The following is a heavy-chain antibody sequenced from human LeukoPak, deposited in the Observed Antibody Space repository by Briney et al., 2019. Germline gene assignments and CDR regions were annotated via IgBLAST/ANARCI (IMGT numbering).Heavy chain of an antibody. CDR1: GGSISSGGYY. V-gene: IGHV4-31*03. J-gene: IGHJ6*02. CDR3: ARGPGYSSGWYRGPFYGMDV. Sequence: PSETLSLTCTVSGGSISSGGYYWSWIRQHPGKGLEWIGYIYYSGSTYYNPSLKSRVTISVDTSKNQFSLKLSSVTAADTAVYYCARGPGYSSGWYRGPFYGMDVWGQGTTVTVSS. CDR2: IYYSGST. D-gene: IGHD6-19*01.